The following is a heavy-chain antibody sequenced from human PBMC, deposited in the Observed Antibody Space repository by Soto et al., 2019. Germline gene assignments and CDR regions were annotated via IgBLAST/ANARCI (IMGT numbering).Heavy chain of an antibody. J-gene: IGHJ6*02. Sequence: GASVKVSCKASGYTFTSYGISWVRQAPGQGLEWMGWISAYNGNTNYAQKLQGRVTMTTDTSTSTAYMELRSLRSDDTAVYYCARASSSSWYPNYYYYYGMDVWGQGTTVTV. CDR1: GYTFTSYG. V-gene: IGHV1-18*04. CDR2: ISAYNGNT. D-gene: IGHD6-13*01. CDR3: ARASSSSWYPNYYYYYGMDV.